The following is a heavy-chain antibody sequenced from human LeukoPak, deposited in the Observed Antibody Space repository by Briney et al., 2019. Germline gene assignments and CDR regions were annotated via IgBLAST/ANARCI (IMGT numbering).Heavy chain of an antibody. D-gene: IGHD2-2*01. CDR2: IYYSGST. CDR1: GGSISSSSYY. J-gene: IGHJ4*02. V-gene: IGHV4-39*07. Sequence: PSETLSFTGTVPGGSISSSSYYWGWFRQPPGKGLGWIGGIYYSGSTYYKPSLKSRVTISVDTSKNQFSLKLSSVTAADTAVYYCARASTLVPATAIRAGYFDYWGQGTLVTVSS. CDR3: ARASTLVPATAIRAGYFDY.